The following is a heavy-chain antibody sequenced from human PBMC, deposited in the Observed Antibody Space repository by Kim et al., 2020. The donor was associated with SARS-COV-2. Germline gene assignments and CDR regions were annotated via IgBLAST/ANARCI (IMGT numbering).Heavy chain of an antibody. CDR2: ISDRGGGT. CDR1: GFTFSTYA. D-gene: IGHD3-16*01. V-gene: IGHV3-23*01. CDR3: AKVGVGGQRQDAFDI. J-gene: IGHJ3*02. Sequence: GGSLRLSCAASGFTFSTYATTWVRQAPGKGLEWVSTISDRGGGTYYADSVKGRFTISRDNSKNTLYLQMNSLRAEDTALYYCAKVGVGGQRQDAFDIWG.